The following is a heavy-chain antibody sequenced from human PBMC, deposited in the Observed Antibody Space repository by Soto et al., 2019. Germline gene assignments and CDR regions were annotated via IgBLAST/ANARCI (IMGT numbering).Heavy chain of an antibody. CDR2: ISAYNGNT. J-gene: IGHJ5*02. CDR3: ARAPGGTIFGVPTSTWGWFDP. CDR1: GYTFTSYG. V-gene: IGHV1-18*01. D-gene: IGHD3-3*01. Sequence: QVQLVQSGAEVKKPGASVKVSCKASGYTFTSYGISWVRQAPGQGLEWMGWISAYNGNTNYAQKLQGRVTMTTDTSAXXAXMXXRSRRSDDTAVYYCARAPGGTIFGVPTSTWGWFDPWGQGTLVTVSS.